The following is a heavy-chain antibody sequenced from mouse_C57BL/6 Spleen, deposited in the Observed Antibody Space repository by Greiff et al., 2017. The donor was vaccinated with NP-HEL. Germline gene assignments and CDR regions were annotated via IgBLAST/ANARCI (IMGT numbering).Heavy chain of an antibody. CDR2: INPSNGGT. CDR1: GYTFTSYW. J-gene: IGHJ1*03. D-gene: IGHD2-2*01. V-gene: IGHV1-53*01. CDR3: ARSTMVTTDGDWYFDV. Sequence: QVQLQQSGTELVKPGASVKLSCKASGYTFTSYWMHWVKQRPGQGLEWIGNINPSNGGTNYNEKFKSKATLTVDKSSSTAYMQLSSLTSEDSAVYYCARSTMVTTDGDWYFDVWGTGTTVTVSS.